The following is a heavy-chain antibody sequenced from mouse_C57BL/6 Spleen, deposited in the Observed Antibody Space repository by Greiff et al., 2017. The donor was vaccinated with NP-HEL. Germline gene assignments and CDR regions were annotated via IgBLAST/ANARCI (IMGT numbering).Heavy chain of an antibody. J-gene: IGHJ1*03. CDR3: ARATLFITTVVGYFDV. Sequence: VQLQQPGAELVKPGASVKLSCKASGYTFTSYWMHWVKQRPGRGLEWIGRIDPNSGGTKYNEKFKSKATLTVDKPSSTAYMQLSSLTSEDSAVYYCARATLFITTVVGYFDVWGTGTTVTVSS. V-gene: IGHV1-72*01. CDR1: GYTFTSYW. CDR2: IDPNSGGT. D-gene: IGHD1-1*01.